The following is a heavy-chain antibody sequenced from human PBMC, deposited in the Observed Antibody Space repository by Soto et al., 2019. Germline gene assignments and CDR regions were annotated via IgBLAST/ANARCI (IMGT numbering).Heavy chain of an antibody. Sequence: QVQLVQSGAEVKKPGASVKVSCKASGYTFTGYYMHWVRQAPGQGLEWMGWINPNSGGTNYAQKFQGWVTMTRDTSISTAYRELSRLRSDDTAVYYCARGGRITIFGVVTNYYYYYYMDVWGKGTTVTVSS. CDR2: INPNSGGT. CDR1: GYTFTGYY. J-gene: IGHJ6*03. CDR3: ARGGRITIFGVVTNYYYYYYMDV. V-gene: IGHV1-2*04. D-gene: IGHD3-3*01.